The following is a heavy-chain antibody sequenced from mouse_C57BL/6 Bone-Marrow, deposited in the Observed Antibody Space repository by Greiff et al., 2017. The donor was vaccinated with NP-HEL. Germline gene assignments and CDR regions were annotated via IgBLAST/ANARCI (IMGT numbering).Heavy chain of an antibody. CDR2: ILPSIGRT. Sequence: VQLQQSGSELRSPGSSVKLSCKDFDSEVFPIAYMSWVRQKPGHGFEWIGGILPSIGRTIYGEKFEDKATLDADTLSNTAYLELNSLTSEDSAIYYCARKDYGSSPGYFDVWGTGTTVTVSS. CDR1: DSEVFPIAY. J-gene: IGHJ1*03. CDR3: ARKDYGSSPGYFDV. V-gene: IGHV15-2*01. D-gene: IGHD1-1*01.